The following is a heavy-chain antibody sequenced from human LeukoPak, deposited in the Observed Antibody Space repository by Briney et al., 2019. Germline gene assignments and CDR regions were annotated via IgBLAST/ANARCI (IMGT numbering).Heavy chain of an antibody. CDR3: ARDHLRANTASA. Sequence: PGGSLRLSCAASGFTFDDYGMSWVRQAPGKGLEWVSGINWNGGTIGYADSVKGRFTISRDNAKNSLYLQMNSLRAEDTAVYYCARDHLRANTASAWGQGTLVTVSS. CDR2: INWNGGTI. CDR1: GFTFDDYG. D-gene: IGHD5-18*01. J-gene: IGHJ5*02. V-gene: IGHV3-20*04.